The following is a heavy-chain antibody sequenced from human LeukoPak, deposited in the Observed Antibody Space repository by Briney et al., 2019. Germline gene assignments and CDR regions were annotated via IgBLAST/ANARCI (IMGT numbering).Heavy chain of an antibody. Sequence: SETLSLTCAVYGGSFSGYYWSWIRQPPGKGLEWIGEINHSGSTNYNPSLKSRVTISVDTSKNQFSLKLSSVTAADTAVYYCARRGGYGATYFDYWGQGTLVTVSS. D-gene: IGHD1-26*01. CDR3: ARRGGYGATYFDY. CDR1: GGSFSGYY. J-gene: IGHJ4*02. CDR2: INHSGST. V-gene: IGHV4-34*01.